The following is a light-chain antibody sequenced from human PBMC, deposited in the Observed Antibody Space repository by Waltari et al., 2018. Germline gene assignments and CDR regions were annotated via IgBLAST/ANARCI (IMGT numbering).Light chain of an antibody. CDR2: DAS. CDR3: QQYDSYVYT. V-gene: IGKV1-5*01. J-gene: IGKJ2*01. Sequence: DIQMTQSPSTLSASGGATVTITCRASQSVSSWLAWYQQKAGKAPTVLIYDASDLESGVPSRFSGSGSDTEFTLTISNLQPDDFATYYCQQYDSYVYTFGQGTKLEIK. CDR1: QSVSSW.